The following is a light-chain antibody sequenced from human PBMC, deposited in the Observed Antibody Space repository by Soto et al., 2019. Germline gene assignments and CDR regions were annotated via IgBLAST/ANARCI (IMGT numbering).Light chain of an antibody. J-gene: IGLJ1*01. CDR1: SSNIGNND. CDR2: ENN. Sequence: QSVLTQPPSVSAAPGQKVTIPCSGSSSNIGNNDVSWYQQLPGTAPKLLIYENNKRPSGIPDRFSGSKSGTSATLGITGLQTGDEADYYCGTWDSSLSAYVFGTGTKVTVL. CDR3: GTWDSSLSAYV. V-gene: IGLV1-51*02.